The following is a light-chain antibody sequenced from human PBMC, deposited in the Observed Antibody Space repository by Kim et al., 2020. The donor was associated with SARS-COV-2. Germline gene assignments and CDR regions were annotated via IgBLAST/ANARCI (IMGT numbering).Light chain of an antibody. J-gene: IGLJ3*02. Sequence: SSELTQDPDVSVALGQTVMITCQGDSLRSYYASWYQQKPGQAPVLVIYGKNNRPSGIPDRFSGSSSGNTASLTITGAQAEDEADYYCNSRDSSGNHWVFGGGIQLTVL. CDR1: SLRSYY. CDR2: GKN. CDR3: NSRDSSGNHWV. V-gene: IGLV3-19*01.